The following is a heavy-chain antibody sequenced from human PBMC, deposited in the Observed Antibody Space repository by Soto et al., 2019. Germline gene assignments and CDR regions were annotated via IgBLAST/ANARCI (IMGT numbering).Heavy chain of an antibody. CDR2: LNGSGGST. V-gene: IGHV3-23*01. Sequence: EVRLLESGGGLVQPGGSLRLSCAASGFTFSNYAMTWVSQAPGKGLEWVSGLNGSGGSTSSADSVKGRFAISRDNSKKALYLKMNSLRDGDTAVYYCARGFSACKCSPADNWGQGDLVTVSS. J-gene: IGHJ4*02. CDR1: GFTFSNYA. D-gene: IGHD2-8*01. CDR3: ARGFSACKCSPADN.